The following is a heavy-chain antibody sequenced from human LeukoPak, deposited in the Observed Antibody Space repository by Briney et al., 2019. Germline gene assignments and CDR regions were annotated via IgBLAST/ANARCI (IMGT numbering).Heavy chain of an antibody. CDR1: GSTFSSYA. V-gene: IGHV3-23*01. D-gene: IGHD3-16*01. J-gene: IGHJ5*02. Sequence: GGSLRLSCAASGSTFSSYAMSWVRQAPGKGLEWVSAISGSGGSTYYADSVKGRFTISRDNSKNTLYLQMNSLRAEDTAVYYCAKGPNVLGTNWFDPWGQGTLVTVSS. CDR2: ISGSGGST. CDR3: AKGPNVLGTNWFDP.